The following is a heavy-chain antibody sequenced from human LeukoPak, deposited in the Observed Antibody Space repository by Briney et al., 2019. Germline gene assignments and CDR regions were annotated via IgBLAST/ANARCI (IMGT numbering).Heavy chain of an antibody. CDR2: IYHSGST. J-gene: IGHJ4*02. V-gene: IGHV4-38-2*02. CDR1: GYSISSGYY. Sequence: SETLSLTCTVSGYSISSGYYWGWIRQPPGKGLEWIGSIYHSGSTYYNPSLKSRVTISVDTSKNQFSLKLSSVTAADTAVYYCARRGGCYPTPSYFDYWGQGTLVTVSS. CDR3: ARRGGCYPTPSYFDY. D-gene: IGHD1-26*01.